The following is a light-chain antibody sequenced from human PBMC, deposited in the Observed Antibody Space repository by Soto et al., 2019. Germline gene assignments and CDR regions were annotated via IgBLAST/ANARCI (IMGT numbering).Light chain of an antibody. J-gene: IGKJ2*01. V-gene: IGKV3-15*01. CDR2: GTS. CDR3: PQYNKWPYT. Sequence: EIVMTQSPVALSVSPGESAALTCRASQSVGRNFAWYQQRPGQAPRVLIYGTSTRATGVPARFSGSGSGTDFTLTISSLQSEDFAVYYCPQYNKWPYTFGQGTSLEIK. CDR1: QSVGRN.